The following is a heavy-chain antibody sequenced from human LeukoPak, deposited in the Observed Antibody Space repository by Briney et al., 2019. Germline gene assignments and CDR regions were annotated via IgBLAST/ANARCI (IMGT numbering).Heavy chain of an antibody. CDR3: ARDDYSDSPTYYNGMDV. D-gene: IGHD4/OR15-4a*01. Sequence: GGSLRLSCAASGFTFNAYTMNWARQAPGKGLEWVSSMSGIGGFVHYADSVKGRFTISRDNAKSSLYLQMNSLRAEDTAVYFCARDDYSDSPTYYNGMDVWGQGTAVTVSS. CDR2: MSGIGGFV. CDR1: GFTFNAYT. V-gene: IGHV3-21*01. J-gene: IGHJ6*02.